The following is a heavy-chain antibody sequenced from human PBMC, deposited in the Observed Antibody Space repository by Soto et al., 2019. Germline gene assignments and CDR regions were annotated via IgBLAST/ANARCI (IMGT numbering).Heavy chain of an antibody. CDR1: AGTFSTYA. CDR3: ASSVIPGITGTTSGSFDY. CDR2: IIPIFGTA. D-gene: IGHD1-7*01. Sequence: SVKVSCKASAGTFSTYAIRWVRQAPGQRLEWMGGIIPIFGTANYAQKFQGRVTITADKSTSTAYMELSSLRSEDTAVYYCASSVIPGITGTTSGSFDYWGQGTLVTVSS. J-gene: IGHJ4*02. V-gene: IGHV1-69*06.